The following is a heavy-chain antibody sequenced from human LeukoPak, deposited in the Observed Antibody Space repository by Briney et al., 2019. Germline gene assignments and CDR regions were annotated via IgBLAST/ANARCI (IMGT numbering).Heavy chain of an antibody. CDR1: GGSISSYY. CDR2: IYTSGST. J-gene: IGHJ5*02. V-gene: IGHV4-4*09. CDR3: ARSTLYWFDP. Sequence: SETLSLTCTVSGGSISSYYWSWIRQPPGKGLEWIGYIYTSGSTNSNPSLKSRVTISVDTSKNQFSLKLSSVTAADTAVYYCARSTLYWFDPWGQGTLVTVSS.